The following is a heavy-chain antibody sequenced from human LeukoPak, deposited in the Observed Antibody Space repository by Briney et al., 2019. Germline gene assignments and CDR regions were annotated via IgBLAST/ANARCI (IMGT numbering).Heavy chain of an antibody. V-gene: IGHV3-23*01. CDR1: GFSFSSYA. CDR3: ARAGDYVWGSYSPYFDY. CDR2: ISGSGGST. Sequence: PGGSLRLSCAASGFSFSSYAMTWVRQAPGKGLEWVSAISGSGGSTYYADSVKGRFTISRDNSKNTLFLQMNSLRAEDTAVYYCARAGDYVWGSYSPYFDYWGQGTLVTVSS. D-gene: IGHD3-16*01. J-gene: IGHJ4*02.